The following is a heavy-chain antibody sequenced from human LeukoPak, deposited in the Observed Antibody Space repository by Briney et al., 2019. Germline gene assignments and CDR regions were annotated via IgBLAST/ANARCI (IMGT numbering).Heavy chain of an antibody. J-gene: IGHJ4*02. CDR1: GYTFTGYY. V-gene: IGHV1-2*02. Sequence: ASVKVSCKASGYTFTGYYMHWVRQAPGQGLEGMGWINPNSGGTNYAQKFQGRVTMTRDTSISTAYMVLSRLRSDDTAVYYCARDFDCSGGSCYPFDYWGQGTLVTVSS. D-gene: IGHD2-15*01. CDR2: INPNSGGT. CDR3: ARDFDCSGGSCYPFDY.